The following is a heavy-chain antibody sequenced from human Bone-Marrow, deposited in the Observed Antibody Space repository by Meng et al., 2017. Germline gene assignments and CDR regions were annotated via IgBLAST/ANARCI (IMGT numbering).Heavy chain of an antibody. CDR1: GFSFSDYG. CDR3: AKMFVTVAGYFQY. D-gene: IGHD3-9*01. CDR2: ISASLVNI. V-gene: IGHV3-23*01. Sequence: ETLSLTCAASGFSFSDYGMSWVRQVPGKGLEWVSTISASLVNIYYADSVKGRFTISRDSSRNTLFLQMNGLRAEDTAVYYCAKMFVTVAGYFQYWGQGALVTVSS. J-gene: IGHJ4*02.